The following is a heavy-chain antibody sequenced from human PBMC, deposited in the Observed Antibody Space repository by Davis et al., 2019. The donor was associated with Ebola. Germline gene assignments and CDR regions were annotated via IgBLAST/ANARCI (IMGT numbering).Heavy chain of an antibody. Sequence: GESLKISCVASRFTLSSYGMHWVRRAPGKGLEWVAFIRYDGSTKYYADSVKDRFTISRDNSRNTLYLQMNSLGTEDTALYYCARDQAVAGSEYFQHWGQGTLVTVSS. D-gene: IGHD6-19*01. J-gene: IGHJ1*01. CDR1: RFTLSSYG. CDR2: IRYDGSTK. V-gene: IGHV3-30*02. CDR3: ARDQAVAGSEYFQH.